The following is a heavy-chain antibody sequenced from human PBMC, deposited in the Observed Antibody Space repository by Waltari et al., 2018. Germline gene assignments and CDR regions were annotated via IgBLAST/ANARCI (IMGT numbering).Heavy chain of an antibody. CDR2: INHSGST. J-gene: IGHJ4*02. V-gene: IGHV4-34*01. D-gene: IGHD3-22*01. CDR3: ARGGGYYYDNYGY. Sequence: QVQLQQWGAGLLKPSETLSLTCAVYGGSFSGYYWSWIRQPPGKGLEWIGEINHSGSTNYNPSLKSRVTISVDTSKNQFSLKLSSVTAADTAVYYCARGGGYYYDNYGYWGQGTLVTVSS. CDR1: GGSFSGYY.